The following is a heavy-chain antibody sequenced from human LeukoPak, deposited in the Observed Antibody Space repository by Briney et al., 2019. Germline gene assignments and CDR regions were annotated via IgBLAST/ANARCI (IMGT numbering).Heavy chain of an antibody. J-gene: IGHJ4*02. CDR2: ITSSSDYI. CDR1: GFTFSDYT. CDR3: ARDGVGAIPFDY. Sequence: KPGGSLRLSCAASGFTFSDYTLNWVRQAPGEGLEWVSCITSSSDYIYDADSVQGRFTISRDNAKNSLYLQMDSLRAEDTAVYFYARDGVGAIPFDYWGQGILVTVSS. V-gene: IGHV3-21*01. D-gene: IGHD1-26*01.